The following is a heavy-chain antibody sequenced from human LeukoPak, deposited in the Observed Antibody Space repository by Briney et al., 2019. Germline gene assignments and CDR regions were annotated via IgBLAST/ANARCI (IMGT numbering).Heavy chain of an antibody. D-gene: IGHD3-10*01. CDR1: GGSIDSSGSY. CDR2: VYYGGDA. J-gene: IGHJ3*02. V-gene: IGHV4-39*07. Sequence: PSETLSLTCTVSGGSIDSSGSYWGWIRQPPGKGLEWIGCVYYGGDAYYNPSLKSRVTISVDTSKNQFSLKLSSVTAADTAVYYCAGFSWFYAFDIWGQGTMVTVSS. CDR3: AGFSWFYAFDI.